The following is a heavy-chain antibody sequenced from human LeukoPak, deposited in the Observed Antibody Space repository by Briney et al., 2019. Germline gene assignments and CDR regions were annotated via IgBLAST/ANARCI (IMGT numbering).Heavy chain of an antibody. CDR3: ARGRRVRVDILTGYYYPYYFDY. Sequence: PSETLSLTCAVYGGSFSGYYWSWIREPPGKGLAWIGEINHSGSTNYNPSLKSRVTISVDTSKNQFSLKLSPVTAADTAVYYCARGRRVRVDILTGYYYPYYFDYWGQGTLVTVSS. J-gene: IGHJ4*02. CDR1: GGSFSGYY. CDR2: INHSGST. V-gene: IGHV4-34*01. D-gene: IGHD3-9*01.